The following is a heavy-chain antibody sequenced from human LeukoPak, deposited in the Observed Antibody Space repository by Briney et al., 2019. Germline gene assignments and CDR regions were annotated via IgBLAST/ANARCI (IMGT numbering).Heavy chain of an antibody. D-gene: IGHD3-22*01. CDR3: ARDSYYYDSSGPRYFDL. CDR1: GFTFSSYA. CDR2: ISYDGSNK. Sequence: GRSLRLSCAASGFTFSSYAMHWVRQAPGKGLEWVAVISYDGSNKYYADSVKGRFTISRDNSKNTLYLQMNSLRAEDTAVYYCARDSYYYDSSGPRYFDLWGRGTLVTVSS. V-gene: IGHV3-30-3*01. J-gene: IGHJ2*01.